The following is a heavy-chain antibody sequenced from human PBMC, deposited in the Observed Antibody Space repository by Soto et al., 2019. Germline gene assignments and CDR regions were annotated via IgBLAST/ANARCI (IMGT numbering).Heavy chain of an antibody. CDR2: INPNSGGT. V-gene: IGHV1-2*02. CDR3: ASRCSSTSCYKVLDYYYGMDV. Sequence: ASVKVSCKASGYTFTGYYMHWVRQAPGQGLEWMGWINPNSGGTNYAQKFQGRVTMTRDTSISTAYMELSRLRSDDTAVYYCASRCSSTSCYKVLDYYYGMDVWGQGTTVTVYS. D-gene: IGHD2-2*02. J-gene: IGHJ6*02. CDR1: GYTFTGYY.